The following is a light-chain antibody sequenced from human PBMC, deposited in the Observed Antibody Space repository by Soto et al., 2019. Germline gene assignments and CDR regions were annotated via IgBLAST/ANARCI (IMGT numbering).Light chain of an antibody. CDR3: LQLNSYPLT. CDR2: AAS. Sequence: DLQMTQSPSSLSASVGDRVTITCRASQGIGNDLGWYQQKPGKAPKRLIDAASSLQSGVPSRFSGSGSGTEFTLIISSLQPEDFATYYCLQLNSYPLTFGGGTKVEIK. J-gene: IGKJ4*01. CDR1: QGIGND. V-gene: IGKV1-17*01.